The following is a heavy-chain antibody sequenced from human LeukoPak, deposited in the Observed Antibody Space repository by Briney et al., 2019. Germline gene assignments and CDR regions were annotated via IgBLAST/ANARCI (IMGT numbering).Heavy chain of an antibody. CDR2: INHSGST. J-gene: IGHJ6*02. CDR3: ARGGSGYDSFYYYGMDV. Sequence: SETLSLTCAVYGGSFSGYYWSWIRQPPGKGLEWIGEINHSGSTNYNPSLKSRVTISVDTSKNQFSLKLSPVTAADTAVYYCARGGSGYDSFYYYGMDVWGQGTTVTVSS. D-gene: IGHD5-12*01. V-gene: IGHV4-34*01. CDR1: GGSFSGYY.